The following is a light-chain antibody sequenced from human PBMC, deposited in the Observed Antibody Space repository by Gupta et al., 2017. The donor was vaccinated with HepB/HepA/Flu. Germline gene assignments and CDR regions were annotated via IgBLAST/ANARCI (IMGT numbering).Light chain of an antibody. CDR3: HQRSNRP. CDR1: QSVSSY. Sequence: EIVLTQSPATLSLYPGERATLSCRASQSVSSYLAWYQQKPGQAPRLIIYDASNRAEDSPARVSGRGSGAEFTLTSRIREHEDFEVYDNHQRSNRPFGQGTXLEIK. J-gene: IGKJ5*01. CDR2: DAS. V-gene: IGKV3-11*01.